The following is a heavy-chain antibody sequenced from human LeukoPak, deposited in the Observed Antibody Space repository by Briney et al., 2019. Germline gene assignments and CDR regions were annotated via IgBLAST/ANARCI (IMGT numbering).Heavy chain of an antibody. V-gene: IGHV4-59*11. D-gene: IGHD3-22*01. CDR1: GVSMRGHY. J-gene: IGHJ2*01. CDR2: VDHSGTT. Sequence: SETLSLTCSVSGVSMRGHYWSWIRQPPGEGLEWIGYVDHSGTTNYNPSLESRVTMSVDTSKNQFSLNLTSVTAADTAVYYCAKVGIRISLIVVVFTTADDWYFDLWGRGTLVTVSS. CDR3: AKVGIRISLIVVVFTTADDWYFDL.